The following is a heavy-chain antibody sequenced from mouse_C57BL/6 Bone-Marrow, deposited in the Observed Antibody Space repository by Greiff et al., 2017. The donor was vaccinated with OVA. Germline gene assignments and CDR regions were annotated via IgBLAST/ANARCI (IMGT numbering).Heavy chain of an antibody. CDR2: IYPGDGDT. D-gene: IGHD3-2*02. J-gene: IGHJ3*02. V-gene: IGHV1-82*01. CDR1: GYAFSSSW. CDR3: ARDWAQATWEG. Sequence: VKLQESGPELVKPGASVKISCKASGYAFSSSWMNWVKQRPGKGLEWIGRIYPGDGDTNYNGKFKGKATLTADKSSSTAYMQLNSLTSEDSAVYFCARDWAQATWEGWGQGTLVTVSA.